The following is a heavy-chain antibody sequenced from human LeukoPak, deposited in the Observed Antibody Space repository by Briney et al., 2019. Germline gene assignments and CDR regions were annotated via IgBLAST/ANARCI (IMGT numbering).Heavy chain of an antibody. V-gene: IGHV1-46*01. CDR2: INPSGGST. CDR3: ARERGGDGYNLDAFDI. D-gene: IGHD5-24*01. Sequence: ASVTVSCKASGYTFTGYYMHWVRQAPGQGLEWMGIINPSGGSTSYAQKFQGRVTMTRDTSTSTVYMELSSLRSEDTAVYYCARERGGDGYNLDAFDIWGQGTMVTVSS. J-gene: IGHJ3*02. CDR1: GYTFTGYY.